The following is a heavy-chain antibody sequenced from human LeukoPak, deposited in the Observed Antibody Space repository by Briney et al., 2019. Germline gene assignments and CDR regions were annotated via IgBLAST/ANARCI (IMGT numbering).Heavy chain of an antibody. CDR1: GGSISSGGYY. D-gene: IGHD6-13*01. V-gene: IGHV4-31*03. CDR2: IYYSGST. CDR3: ARGVSSSWPYYYYYGMDV. J-gene: IGHJ6*02. Sequence: SQTLSLTCTVSGGSISSGGYYWSWIRQHPGKGLEWIGYIYYSGSTYYNPSLKSRVTISVDTSKNQFSLKLSSVTAADTAVYYCARGVSSSWPYYYYYGMDVWDQGTTVTVSS.